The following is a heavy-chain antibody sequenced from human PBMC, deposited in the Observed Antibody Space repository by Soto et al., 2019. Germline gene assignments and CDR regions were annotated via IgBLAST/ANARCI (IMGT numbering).Heavy chain of an antibody. Sequence: QVQLVQSGAEVKKPGSSVQVSCKASGGTFSSYAISWVRQAPGQGLEWMGGIIPIFGTANYAQKFQGRVTITADESTSTAYMELSSLRSEDTAVYYCARVTVGGGQLPYFDYWGQGTLVTASS. CDR3: ARVTVGGGQLPYFDY. V-gene: IGHV1-69*01. D-gene: IGHD2-2*01. CDR1: GGTFSSYA. J-gene: IGHJ4*02. CDR2: IIPIFGTA.